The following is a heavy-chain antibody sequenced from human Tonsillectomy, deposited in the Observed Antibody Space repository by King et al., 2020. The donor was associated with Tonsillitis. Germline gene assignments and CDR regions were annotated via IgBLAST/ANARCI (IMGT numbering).Heavy chain of an antibody. V-gene: IGHV6-1*01. CDR2: TYYRSKWYF. J-gene: IGHJ2*01. CDR3: AGSWGTVNWYFDL. CDR1: GDSVSSNSAL. Sequence: VKLQQSGPGLVKPSQTLSLTCAISGDSVSSNSALWNWIRQSPSRGLEWLGRTYYRSKWYFDYAVSVESRMTIIPDTSKNQFSLHLNSVTPDDTAVYYCAGSWGTVNWYFDLWGRGTLVTVSS. D-gene: IGHD7-27*01.